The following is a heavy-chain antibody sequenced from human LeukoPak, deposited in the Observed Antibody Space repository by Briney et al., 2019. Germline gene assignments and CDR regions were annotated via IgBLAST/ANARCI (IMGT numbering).Heavy chain of an antibody. V-gene: IGHV1-69*01. D-gene: IGHD5-12*01. CDR2: IIPIFGTA. J-gene: IGHJ4*02. CDR1: GGTFIXYA. Sequence: KVSCXASGGTFIXYAISWVRQAPGQGLEWMGGIIPIFGTANYAQKFQGRVTITADESTSTAYMELSSLRSEDTAVYYCAREGYSGYDPFDYWGQGTLVTVSS. CDR3: AREGYSGYDPFDY.